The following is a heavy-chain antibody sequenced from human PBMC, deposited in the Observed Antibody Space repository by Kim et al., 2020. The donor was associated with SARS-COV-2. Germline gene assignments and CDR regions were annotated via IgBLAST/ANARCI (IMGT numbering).Heavy chain of an antibody. D-gene: IGHD5-12*01. CDR3: TRDGYAKGGYDPPAFDY. J-gene: IGHJ4*02. V-gene: IGHV3-49*03. CDR2: IRSKAYGGTT. CDR1: GFTFGDYA. Sequence: GGSLRLSCTASGFTFGDYAMSWFRQAPGKGLEWVGFIRSKAYGGTTEYAASVKGRFTISRDDSKSIAYLQMNSLKTEDTAVYYCTRDGYAKGGYDPPAFDYWGQGTLVTVSS.